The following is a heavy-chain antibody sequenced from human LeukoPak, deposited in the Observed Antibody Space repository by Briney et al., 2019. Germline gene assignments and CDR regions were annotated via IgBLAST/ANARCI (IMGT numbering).Heavy chain of an antibody. CDR3: ARVDLGGSGYFFDL. J-gene: IGHJ4*02. CDR2: ISYTGSA. D-gene: IGHD3-22*01. Sequence: PSETLSLTCTVSGDSMRTYYWTWIRQPPGKVLEYIGYISYTGSAIYGPSLESRVTTSIDTSKKEFSLNLRSVNTADTAVYYCARVDLGGSGYFFDLWGQGALVTVSS. V-gene: IGHV4-59*01. CDR1: GDSMRTYY.